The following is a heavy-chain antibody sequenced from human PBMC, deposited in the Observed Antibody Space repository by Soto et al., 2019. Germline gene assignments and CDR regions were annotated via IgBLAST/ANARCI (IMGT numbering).Heavy chain of an antibody. CDR2: INPSGGST. J-gene: IGHJ4*02. V-gene: IGHV1-46*03. CDR3: SRGYPPRDQLGNLPGAF. D-gene: IGHD1-1*01. Sequence: GASVKLSCKASGYTFTSYYMHWVRQAPGQGLEWMGIINPSGGSTNYAQKFQGRVTMTRDTSTSTVYMELSSLRSEDTAIYYCSRGYPPRDQLGNLPGAFWGQGTLVTVSS. CDR1: GYTFTSYY.